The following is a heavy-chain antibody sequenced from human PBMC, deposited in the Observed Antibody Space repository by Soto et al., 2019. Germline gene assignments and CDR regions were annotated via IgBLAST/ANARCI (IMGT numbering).Heavy chain of an antibody. CDR2: IYYSGST. CDR1: GGSISSGGYY. CDR3: ARSPDSSGYYPRWYYYGMDV. Sequence: SETLSLTCTVSGGSISSGGYYWSWIRQHPGKGLEWIGYIYYSGSTYYNPSLKSRVTISVDTSKNQFSLKLSSVTAADTAVYYCARSPDSSGYYPRWYYYGMDVWGQGTTVTVSS. V-gene: IGHV4-31*03. D-gene: IGHD3-22*01. J-gene: IGHJ6*02.